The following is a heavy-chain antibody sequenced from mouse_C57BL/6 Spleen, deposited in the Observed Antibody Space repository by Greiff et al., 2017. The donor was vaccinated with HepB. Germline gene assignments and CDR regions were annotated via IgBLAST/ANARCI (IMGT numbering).Heavy chain of an antibody. V-gene: IGHV1-63*01. J-gene: IGHJ1*03. CDR2: IYPGGGYT. CDR1: GYTFTNYW. CDR3: ARGPDDYDSGWYFDV. D-gene: IGHD2-4*01. Sequence: QVQLQQSGAELVRPGTSVKMSCKASGYTFTNYWIGWAKQRPGHGLEWIGDIYPGGGYTNYNEKVKGKATLTADKSSSTAYMQCSSLTSEDAAIYYCARGPDDYDSGWYFDVWGTGTTVTVSS.